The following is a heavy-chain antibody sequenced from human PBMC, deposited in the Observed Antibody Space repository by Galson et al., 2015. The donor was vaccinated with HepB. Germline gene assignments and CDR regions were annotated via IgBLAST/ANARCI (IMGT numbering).Heavy chain of an antibody. Sequence: SLRLSCAASGFTFRSYTMNWVRQAPGKGLEWISYICAGGTMYYADSVQGRFTISRDNAKNSLYLQMNSLEVEDTAVYYCVREGTWVVDYWGQGTLVTVSS. D-gene: IGHD3-10*01. CDR2: ICAGGTM. CDR1: GFTFRSYT. CDR3: VREGTWVVDY. J-gene: IGHJ4*02. V-gene: IGHV3-48*01.